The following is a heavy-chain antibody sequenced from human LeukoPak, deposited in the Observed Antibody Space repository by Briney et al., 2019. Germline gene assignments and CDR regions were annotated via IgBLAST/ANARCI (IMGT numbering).Heavy chain of an antibody. Sequence: GGSLRLSCAASGSTLSDHCRDWVRQAPGKGLEWVGRIRNKAQSYTTDYGASVKGRFTISRDDSKNSVYLQMSGLKTEDTAVYYCTRPPIVTTGPGSENYWGQGTPVTVSS. CDR3: TRPPIVTTGPGSENY. J-gene: IGHJ4*02. D-gene: IGHD4-11*01. CDR2: IRNKAQSYTT. CDR1: GSTLSDHC. V-gene: IGHV3-72*01.